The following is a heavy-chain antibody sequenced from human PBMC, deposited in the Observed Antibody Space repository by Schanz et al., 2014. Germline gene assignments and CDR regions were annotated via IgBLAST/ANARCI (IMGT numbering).Heavy chain of an antibody. J-gene: IGHJ4*02. CDR1: GYTFISYG. V-gene: IGHV1-69*10. Sequence: QVQLVQSGAEVKKPGASVKVSCKASGYTFISYGIKWVRQAPGQGLEWMGWIVPIAGITNYAQRFQGRVTITADKSSDTAYMELSSLRSEDTAVYYCARGYGDSPTDFWGQGTLVTVSS. D-gene: IGHD4-17*01. CDR2: IVPIAGIT. CDR3: ARGYGDSPTDF.